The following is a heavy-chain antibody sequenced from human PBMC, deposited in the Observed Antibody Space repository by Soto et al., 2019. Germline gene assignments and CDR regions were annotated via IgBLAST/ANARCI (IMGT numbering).Heavy chain of an antibody. V-gene: IGHV3-30*03. CDR1: GFTFSIYA. Sequence: QVQLVESGGGVVQPGRSLRLSCAASGFTFSIYAMHWVRQAPGKGLEWVAVIAYDGSNKYYADSVQGRFIMSSDNSKNMVFLQMNSLRIEDTAVYYCARERYDAFDIWGQGTMVTVSS. CDR3: ARERYDAFDI. CDR2: IAYDGSNK. J-gene: IGHJ3*02. D-gene: IGHD4-17*01.